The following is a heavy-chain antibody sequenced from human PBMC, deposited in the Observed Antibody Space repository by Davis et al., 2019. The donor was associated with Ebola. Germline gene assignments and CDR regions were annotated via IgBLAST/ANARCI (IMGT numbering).Heavy chain of an antibody. J-gene: IGHJ5*02. CDR3: ARGQHGSTQNWFDP. V-gene: IGHV4-34*01. D-gene: IGHD6-13*01. CDR2: INQSGST. CDR1: GGSFSGYY. Sequence: MPSETLSLTCAVYGGSFSGYYWSWIRQPPGKGLEWIGEINQSGSTNYKPSLKSRVTISGDTSKKQFSLKLYSVIAADTAVYYCARGQHGSTQNWFDPWGQGTLVTVSS.